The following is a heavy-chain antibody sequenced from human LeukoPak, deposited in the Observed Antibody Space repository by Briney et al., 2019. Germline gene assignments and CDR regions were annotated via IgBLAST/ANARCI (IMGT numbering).Heavy chain of an antibody. Sequence: GGSLRLSCAASGFTFDGYAMHWVRHTPGKGLEWVSGITWDSGNKHYADSVKGRFTISRDNAKKSLYLQMNSLTAADTALYHCAKVSLKGYYYYGLDVWGQGTTVTVSS. J-gene: IGHJ6*02. V-gene: IGHV3-9*01. CDR1: GFTFDGYA. CDR3: AKVSLKGYYYYGLDV. CDR2: ITWDSGNK.